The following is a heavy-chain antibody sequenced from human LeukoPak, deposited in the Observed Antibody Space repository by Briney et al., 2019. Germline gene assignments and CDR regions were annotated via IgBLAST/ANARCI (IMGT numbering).Heavy chain of an antibody. CDR2: ISSSGSTI. Sequence: GGSLRLSCAASGFTFSSYEMNWVRQAPGKGLEWVSYISSSGSTIYYADSVKGRFTISRDNAKNSLYLQMNSLRAEDTAVYYCARQEVSSSWYGPLYYYYYMDVWGKGTTVTVSS. CDR3: ARQEVSSSWYGPLYYYYYMDV. D-gene: IGHD6-13*01. J-gene: IGHJ6*03. CDR1: GFTFSSYE. V-gene: IGHV3-48*03.